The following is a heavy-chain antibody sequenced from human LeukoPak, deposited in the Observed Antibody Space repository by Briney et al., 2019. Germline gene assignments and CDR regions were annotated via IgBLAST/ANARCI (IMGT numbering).Heavy chain of an antibody. J-gene: IGHJ5*02. CDR1: GFTFSSYS. V-gene: IGHV3-21*01. D-gene: IGHD3-3*01. CDR3: ARDAIFGVVIIPVNWFDP. Sequence: GGSLRLSCAASGFTFSSYSMNWVRQAPGKGLEWVSSISSSSSYTYYADSVKGRFTISRDNAKNSLYLQMNSLRAEDTAVYYCARDAIFGVVIIPVNWFDPWGQGTLVTVSS. CDR2: ISSSSSYT.